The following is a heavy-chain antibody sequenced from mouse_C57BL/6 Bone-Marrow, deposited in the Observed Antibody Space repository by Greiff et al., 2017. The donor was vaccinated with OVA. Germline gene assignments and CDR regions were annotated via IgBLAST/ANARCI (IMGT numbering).Heavy chain of an antibody. CDR1: GYTFTSYW. J-gene: IGHJ4*01. CDR2: IDPSDSYT. CDR3: ARGDDYYCKRAMDY. D-gene: IGHD1-1*01. V-gene: IGHV1-59*01. Sequence: QVQLQQPGAELVRPGTSVKLSCKASGYTFTSYWMHWVKQRPGQGLEWIGVIDPSDSYTKYNQKFKGKATLTVDTSSSTAYMQLSSLTSEDSAVYYCARGDDYYCKRAMDYWGQGTSVTVSS.